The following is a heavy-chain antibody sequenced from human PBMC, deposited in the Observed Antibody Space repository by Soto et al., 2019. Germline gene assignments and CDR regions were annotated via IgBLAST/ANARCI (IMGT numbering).Heavy chain of an antibody. V-gene: IGHV3-23*01. CDR3: AKDNLRSSGWPIDY. CDR2: ISGSGGST. CDR1: GFTFSSYA. D-gene: IGHD6-19*01. Sequence: GGSLRLSCAASGFTFSSYAMSWVRQAPGKGLEWVPAISGSGGSTYYADSVKGRFTISRDNSKNTLYLQMNSLRAEDTAVYYCAKDNLRSSGWPIDYWGQGTLVTVSS. J-gene: IGHJ4*02.